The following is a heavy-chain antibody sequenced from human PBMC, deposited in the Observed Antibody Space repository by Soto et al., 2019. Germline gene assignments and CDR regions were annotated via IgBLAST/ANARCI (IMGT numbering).Heavy chain of an antibody. V-gene: IGHV3-53*01. CDR2: IYSGGST. D-gene: IGHD6-13*01. CDR1: GFTVSSNY. Sequence: GGSLRLSCAASGFTVSSNYMSWVRQAPGKGLEWVSVIYSGGSTYYADSVKGRFTISRDNSKNTLYLQMNSLRAEDTAVYYCARNPDQYSSSYHFDYWGQGTLVTVSS. J-gene: IGHJ4*02. CDR3: ARNPDQYSSSYHFDY.